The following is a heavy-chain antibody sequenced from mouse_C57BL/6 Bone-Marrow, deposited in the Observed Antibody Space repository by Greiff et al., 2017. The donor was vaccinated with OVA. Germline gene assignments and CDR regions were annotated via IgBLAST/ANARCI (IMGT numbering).Heavy chain of an antibody. J-gene: IGHJ4*01. Sequence: EVQLQQSGPELVKPGASVKISCKASGYTFTDYYMNWVKQSHGKSLEWIGDINPNNGGTSYNQKLKGKATLTVDKCSSTAYMELRSLTSEDSAVYYCAREYYGSSYGGYAMDYWGQGTSVTVSS. V-gene: IGHV1-26*01. CDR2: INPNNGGT. CDR3: AREYYGSSYGGYAMDY. CDR1: GYTFTDYY. D-gene: IGHD1-1*01.